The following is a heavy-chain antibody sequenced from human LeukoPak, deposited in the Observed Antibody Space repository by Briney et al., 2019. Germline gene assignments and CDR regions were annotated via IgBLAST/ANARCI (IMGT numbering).Heavy chain of an antibody. J-gene: IGHJ3*02. CDR2: IWYDGSNK. V-gene: IGHV3-33*01. CDR3: ARDRGVGAPGAFDI. CDR1: GFSSYG. Sequence: PGRSLRLSCAASGFSSYGMHWVRQAPGKGLEWVAVIWYDGSNKYYADSVKGRFTISRDNSKNTLYLQMNSLRAEDTAVYYCARDRGVGAPGAFDIWGQGTMVTVSS. D-gene: IGHD1-26*01.